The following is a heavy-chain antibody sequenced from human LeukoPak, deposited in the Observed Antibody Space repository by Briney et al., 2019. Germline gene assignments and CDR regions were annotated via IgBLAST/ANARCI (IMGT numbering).Heavy chain of an antibody. J-gene: IGHJ4*02. Sequence: SETLSLTCAVSGYSVNSATYYWNWIRQPPGKGLEWIGCIYYSGTSDYNPSLKSRVTLSLDKSRNQFSLKLTSVTAADTAVYYCARDDSNGLSRGFDSWGQGALVTVSS. CDR3: ARDDSNGLSRGFDS. CDR2: IYYSGTS. D-gene: IGHD5-18*01. V-gene: IGHV4-61*01. CDR1: GYSVNSATYY.